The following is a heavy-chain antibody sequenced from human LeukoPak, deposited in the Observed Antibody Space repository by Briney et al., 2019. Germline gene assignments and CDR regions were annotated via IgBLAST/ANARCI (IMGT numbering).Heavy chain of an antibody. D-gene: IGHD2-2*01. Sequence: KASQTLSLTCTVSGGSISSGGYYWSWIRQHPGKGLEWIGYIYYSGSTYYNPSLKSRVTISVDTSKNQFSLKLSSVTAADTAVYYCARGGPYQLLSLPYFDYWGQGTLVTVSS. CDR2: IYYSGST. J-gene: IGHJ4*02. CDR1: GGSISSGGYY. V-gene: IGHV4-31*03. CDR3: ARGGPYQLLSLPYFDY.